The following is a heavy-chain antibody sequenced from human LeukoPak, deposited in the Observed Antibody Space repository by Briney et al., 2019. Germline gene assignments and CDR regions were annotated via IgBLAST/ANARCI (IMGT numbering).Heavy chain of an antibody. V-gene: IGHV1-18*01. J-gene: IGHJ4*02. CDR2: ISAYNGNT. CDR1: GYTFTSYG. CDR3: ARDSYGSGSYYKPPGDY. D-gene: IGHD3-10*01. Sequence: ASVKVSCKASGYTFTSYGISWVRQAPGQGLEGMGWISAYNGNTNYAQKLQGRVTMTTDTSTSTAYMELRSLRSDDTAVYYCARDSYGSGSYYKPPGDYWGQGTLVTVSS.